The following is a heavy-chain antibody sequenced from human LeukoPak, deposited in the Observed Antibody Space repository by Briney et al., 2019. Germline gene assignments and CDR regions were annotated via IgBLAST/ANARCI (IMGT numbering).Heavy chain of an antibody. D-gene: IGHD3-22*01. J-gene: IGHJ3*02. CDR2: MSYSGST. Sequence: SETLSLTCTVSGGSVSSSTDYWGWIRQPPGKGLEWIGSMSYSGSTFYNPSLKSRVTISVDTSNNQFSLRLTSVTAADTAVYYCARDYDTNSYYRPDALDIWGQGTVVTVSS. CDR3: ARDYDTNSYYRPDALDI. CDR1: GGSVSSSTDY. V-gene: IGHV4-39*02.